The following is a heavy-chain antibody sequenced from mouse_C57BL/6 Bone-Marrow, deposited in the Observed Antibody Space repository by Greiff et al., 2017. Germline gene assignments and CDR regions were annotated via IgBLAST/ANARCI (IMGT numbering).Heavy chain of an antibody. V-gene: IGHV10-1*01. CDR2: IRSKSNNYAT. CDR3: VRPLGGAMDY. J-gene: IGHJ4*01. D-gene: IGHD6-1*01. CDR1: GFSFNTYA. Sequence: EVQRVESGGGLVQPKGSLKLSCAASGFSFNTYAMNWVRQAPGKGLEWVARIRSKSNNYATYYADSVKDRFTISRDDSESMLYLQMNNLKTEDTAMYYCVRPLGGAMDYWGQGTSVTVSS.